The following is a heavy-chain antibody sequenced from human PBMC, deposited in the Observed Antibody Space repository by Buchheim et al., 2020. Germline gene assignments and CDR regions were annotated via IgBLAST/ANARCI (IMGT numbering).Heavy chain of an antibody. CDR3: AKDLSPIRAGTPPGAWFDP. Sequence: EVQLLESGGGLVQPGGSLRLSCAASGFSFNSYAMSWVRQAPGKGLEWVSGISGSGGSTYYADSVKGRFTISRDNSKNTLPLQMHSLTAEDTAVYYCAKDLSPIRAGTPPGAWFDPWGQGTL. V-gene: IGHV3-23*01. CDR1: GFSFNSYA. CDR2: ISGSGGST. J-gene: IGHJ5*02. D-gene: IGHD2-21*01.